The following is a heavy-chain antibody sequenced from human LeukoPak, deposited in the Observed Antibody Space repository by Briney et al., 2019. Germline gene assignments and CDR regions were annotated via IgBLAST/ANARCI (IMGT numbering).Heavy chain of an antibody. D-gene: IGHD3-10*01. CDR3: ALLWFGESNWFDP. J-gene: IGHJ5*02. Sequence: PSETLSLTCTVSGGSISSSSYYWGWIRQPPGKGLEWIGSIYYSGSTYYNPSLKSRVTMSVDTSKSQFSLKLRSVTAADTAVYYCALLWFGESNWFDPWGQGTLVTVSS. CDR2: IYYSGST. V-gene: IGHV4-39*01. CDR1: GGSISSSSYY.